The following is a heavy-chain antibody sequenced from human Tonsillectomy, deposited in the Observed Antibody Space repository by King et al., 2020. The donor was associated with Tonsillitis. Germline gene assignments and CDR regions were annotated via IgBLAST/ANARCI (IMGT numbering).Heavy chain of an antibody. V-gene: IGHV4-31*03. Sequence: QLQESGPGLVKPSQTLSLTCTVSGGSISSGGYCWSWIRQHPGKGLEWIGYIYYSGSTYYNPSLKSRVIISVDTSKNQFSLKLSSVTAADTAVYYCARTHVRGVIPDYFDYWGQGTLVTVSS. CDR1: GGSISSGGYC. J-gene: IGHJ4*02. D-gene: IGHD3-10*01. CDR2: IYYSGST. CDR3: ARTHVRGVIPDYFDY.